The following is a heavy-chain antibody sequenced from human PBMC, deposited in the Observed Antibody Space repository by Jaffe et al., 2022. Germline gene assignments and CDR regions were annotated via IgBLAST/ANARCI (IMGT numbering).Heavy chain of an antibody. CDR3: ARDSTAVALFDY. J-gene: IGHJ4*02. CDR2: IYYSGST. D-gene: IGHD6-19*01. V-gene: IGHV4-59*01. Sequence: QVQLQESGPGLVKPSETLSLTCTVSGGSISSYYWSWIRQPPGKGLEWIGYIYYSGSTNYNPSLKSRVTISVDTSKNQFSLKLSSVTAADTAVYYCARDSTAVALFDYWGQGTLVTVSS. CDR1: GGSISSYY.